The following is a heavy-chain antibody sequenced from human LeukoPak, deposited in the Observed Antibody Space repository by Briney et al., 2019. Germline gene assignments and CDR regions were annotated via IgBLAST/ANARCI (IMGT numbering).Heavy chain of an antibody. D-gene: IGHD2-2*01. CDR3: ARVHCSSTSCYEDY. J-gene: IGHJ4*02. CDR2: IYYSGST. V-gene: IGHV4-61*01. Sequence: SETLSLTCTVSGGSISSSSYYWSWIRQPPGKGLEWIGYIYYSGSTNYNPSLRSRVTISVDTSKNQFSLKLSSVTAADTAVYYCARVHCSSTSCYEDYWGQGTLVPVSS. CDR1: GGSISSSSYY.